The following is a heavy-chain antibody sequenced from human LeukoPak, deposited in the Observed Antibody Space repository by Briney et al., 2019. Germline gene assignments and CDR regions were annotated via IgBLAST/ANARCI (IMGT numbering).Heavy chain of an antibody. Sequence: VASVKVSCKASGGTFSSYAISWVRQAPGQGLEWMGRIIPILGIANYAQKFQGRVTITADKSTSTAYMELSSLRSEDTAVYYCAREREYRSSWWYFDYWGQGTLVTVSS. V-gene: IGHV1-69*04. CDR3: AREREYRSSWWYFDY. CDR1: GGTFSSYA. CDR2: IIPILGIA. J-gene: IGHJ4*02. D-gene: IGHD6-13*01.